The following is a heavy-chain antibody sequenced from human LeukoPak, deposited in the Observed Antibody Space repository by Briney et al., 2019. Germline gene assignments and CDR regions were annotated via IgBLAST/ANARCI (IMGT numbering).Heavy chain of an antibody. CDR1: GFTFSSYA. J-gene: IGHJ4*02. CDR3: AKDGSDGSGTYYNNGFDY. Sequence: PGRSLRLSCAASGFTFSSYAMHWVRQAPGKGLEWVAVISYDGSNKYYADSVKGRFTISRDNSKNTLYLQMNSLRAEDTALYYCAKDGSDGSGTYYNNGFDYWGQGTLVTVSS. CDR2: ISYDGSNK. D-gene: IGHD3-10*01. V-gene: IGHV3-30-3*01.